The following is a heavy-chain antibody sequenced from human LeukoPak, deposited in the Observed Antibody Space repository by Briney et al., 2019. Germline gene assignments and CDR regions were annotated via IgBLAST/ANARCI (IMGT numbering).Heavy chain of an antibody. CDR3: ARQGYCSSTSCQYYYYYGMDV. D-gene: IGHD2-2*01. V-gene: IGHV1-69*13. CDR1: GGTFSSYA. CDR2: IIPIFGTA. J-gene: IGHJ6*02. Sequence: ASVKVSCKASGGTFSSYAISWVRQAPGQGLEWMGGIIPIFGTANYAQKFQGRVTITADESTSTAYMELSSLRSEDTAVYYCARQGYCSSTSCQYYYYYGMDVWGQGTTVTVSS.